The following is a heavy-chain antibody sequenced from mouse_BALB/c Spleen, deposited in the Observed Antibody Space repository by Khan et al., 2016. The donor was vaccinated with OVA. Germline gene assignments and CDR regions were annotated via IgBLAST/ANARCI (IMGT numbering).Heavy chain of an antibody. V-gene: IGHV5-6*01. CDR2: ISSDGHYT. Sequence: EVELVESGGDLVKPGGSLKLSCAASGFTFSSYGMSWVRQTPDKRLEWVATISSDGHYTYFPDSVRGRFTISRDNAKNTLYLQMSSLKSEDTAMYYCARTTTKAKGEYYAMDYWGQGTSVTVSS. D-gene: IGHD1-2*01. J-gene: IGHJ4*01. CDR1: GFTFSSYG. CDR3: ARTTTKAKGEYYAMDY.